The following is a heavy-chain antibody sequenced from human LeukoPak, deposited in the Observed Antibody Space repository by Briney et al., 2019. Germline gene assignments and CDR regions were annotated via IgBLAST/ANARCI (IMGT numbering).Heavy chain of an antibody. CDR3: ARVGSVYSVW. D-gene: IGHD5/OR15-5a*01. J-gene: IGHJ4*02. CDR1: GFTFSTYW. Sequence: PGGSLRLSCAGSGFTFSTYWMSWLRQAPGKGLEWVANINQDGSETHYVDSVKGRFTISRDNPKNSLYLQMSSLSPEDTALYYCARVGSVYSVWWGQGTLVTVSS. V-gene: IGHV3-7*01. CDR2: INQDGSET.